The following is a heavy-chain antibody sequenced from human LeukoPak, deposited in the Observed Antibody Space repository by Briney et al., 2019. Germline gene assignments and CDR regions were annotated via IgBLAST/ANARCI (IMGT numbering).Heavy chain of an antibody. J-gene: IGHJ6*03. V-gene: IGHV3-23*01. D-gene: IGHD1-1*01. CDR2: ISGSGGTT. CDR3: AKGGMRARYFMDV. CDR1: GLTFSSYA. Sequence: GGSLRLSCAASGLTFSSYAMSWVRQAPGKGLEWVSAISGSGGTTYDADSVKGRFTISRDNSKNTLYLQMNSLRAEDTAIYYCAKGGMRARYFMDVWGSGTAVTVS.